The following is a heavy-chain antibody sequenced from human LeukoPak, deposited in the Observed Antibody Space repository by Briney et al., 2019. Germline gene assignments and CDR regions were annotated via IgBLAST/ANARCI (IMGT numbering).Heavy chain of an antibody. CDR1: GGTFSSYA. CDR2: IIPIFGTA. CDR3: ATLTVGATSYYFDY. D-gene: IGHD1-26*01. J-gene: IGHJ4*02. V-gene: IGHV1-69*05. Sequence: AASVKVSCTASGGTFSSYAISWVRQAPGQGLEWMGRIIPIFGTANYAQKFQGRVTITTDESTSTAYMELSSLRSEDTAVYYCATLTVGATSYYFDYWGQGTLVTVSS.